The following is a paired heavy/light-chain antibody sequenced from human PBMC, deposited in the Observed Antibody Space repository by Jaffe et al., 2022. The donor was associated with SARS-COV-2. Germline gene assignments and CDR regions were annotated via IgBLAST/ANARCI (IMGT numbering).Heavy chain of an antibody. CDR1: GFTFSNAW. CDR2: IKSKTAGGTA. J-gene: IGHJ4*02. CDR3: ITSDSNYFDGIDY. D-gene: IGHD4-4*01. Sequence: EVQLVESGGGLVKPGGSLRLSCAASGFTFSNAWMSWVRQAPGKGLEWVGRIKSKTAGGTADYAAPVKGRFTVSRDDSKDTLYLQMNSLKTEDTALYYCITSDSNYFDGIDYWGQGTLVTVSS. V-gene: IGHV3-15*01.
Light chain of an antibody. CDR2: WAS. CDR3: QQYYSTRA. CDR1: QSILYTSNNKNY. V-gene: IGKV4-1*01. J-gene: IGKJ1*01. Sequence: DIVMTQSPDSLAVSLGERATINCKSSQSILYTSNNKNYLAWYQQKPGQPPKLLIYWASTRESGVPDRFSGSGSGTDFTLTISSLQAEDVAIYYCQQYYSTRAFGQGTKVEIK.